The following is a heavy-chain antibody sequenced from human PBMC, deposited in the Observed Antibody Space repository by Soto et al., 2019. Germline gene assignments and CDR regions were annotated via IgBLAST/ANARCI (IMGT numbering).Heavy chain of an antibody. D-gene: IGHD6-13*01. CDR1: GFTFSSYA. V-gene: IGHV3-30-3*01. CDR3: ARTESSSWYDAFDI. CDR2: ISYDGSNK. Sequence: QVQLVESGGGVVQPGRSLRLSCAASGFTFSSYAMHWVRQAPGKGLEWVAVISYDGSNKYYADSVKGRFTISRDNSKYTLYLQMNSLRAEDTAVYYCARTESSSWYDAFDIWGQGTMVTVSS. J-gene: IGHJ3*02.